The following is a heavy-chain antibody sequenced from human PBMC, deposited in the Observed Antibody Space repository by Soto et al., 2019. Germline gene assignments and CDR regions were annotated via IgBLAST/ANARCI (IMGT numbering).Heavy chain of an antibody. V-gene: IGHV3-30*18. Sequence: QVQLVESGGGVVQPGRSLRLSCAASGFIFSSFGMQWVRQAPGKGLEWVAVISYDGSVQYYADSVKGRLTISRDDSKNTLYLQVNSLRPEDTGVYYCAKEAGVAQPFDSWGQGTLVTVSS. CDR2: ISYDGSVQ. CDR1: GFIFSSFG. D-gene: IGHD2-15*01. CDR3: AKEAGVAQPFDS. J-gene: IGHJ4*02.